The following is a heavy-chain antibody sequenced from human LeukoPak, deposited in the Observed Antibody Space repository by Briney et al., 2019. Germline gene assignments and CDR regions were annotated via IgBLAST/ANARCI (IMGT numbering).Heavy chain of an antibody. CDR2: ITSTSTYI. J-gene: IGHJ4*02. V-gene: IGHV3-21*01. CDR3: ARDPPTSTMHY. Sequence: GGSLRLSCAASGFTFTDYTMNWVRQAPGKGLEWVSSITSTSTYIYYADSVKGRFTISRDNAKNSLYLQMNGLRADDTAVYYCARDPPTSTMHYWGQGTLLTVSS. D-gene: IGHD3-10*01. CDR1: GFTFTDYT.